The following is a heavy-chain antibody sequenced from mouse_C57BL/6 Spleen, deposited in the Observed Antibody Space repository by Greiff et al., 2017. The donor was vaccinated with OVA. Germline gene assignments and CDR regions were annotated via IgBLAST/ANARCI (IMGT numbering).Heavy chain of an antibody. CDR2: IRLKSDNYAT. J-gene: IGHJ2*01. CDR1: GFTFSNYW. CDR3: TVPDDGYHY. D-gene: IGHD2-3*01. V-gene: IGHV6-3*01. Sequence: DVKLQESGGGLVQPGGSMKLSCVASGFTFSNYWMNWVRQSPEKGLEWVAQIRLKSDNYATHYAESVKGRFTISRDDSKSSVYLQMNNLRAEDTGIYYCTVPDDGYHYWGQGTTLTVSS.